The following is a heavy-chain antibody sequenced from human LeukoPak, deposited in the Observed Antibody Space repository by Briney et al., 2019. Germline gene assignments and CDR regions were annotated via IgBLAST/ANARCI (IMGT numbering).Heavy chain of an antibody. J-gene: IGHJ4*02. CDR1: GGSFSGYY. CDR2: ISHSGST. CDR3: ARGYGDYVSGGNFDY. V-gene: IGHV4-34*01. Sequence: SETLSLTCAVYGGSFSGYYWSWIRQPPGKGLEWIGEISHSGSTNYNPSLESRVAISVDTSKNQFSLKLSSVTAADTAVYYCARGYGDYVSGGNFDYWGQGTLVTVSS. D-gene: IGHD4-17*01.